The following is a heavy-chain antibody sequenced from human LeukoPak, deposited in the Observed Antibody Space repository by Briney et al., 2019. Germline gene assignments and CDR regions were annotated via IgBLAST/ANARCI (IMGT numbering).Heavy chain of an antibody. D-gene: IGHD4-23*01. Sequence: SETLSLTCAVYGGSFSGYYWTWIRQPPAKGLEWIGEINHSGNTNSNPSLKSRVTMSVDTSTSPFSLKLSSLPAADTAMYYCARREPHGDYGGKIRYYYYMDVWGKGTTITISS. J-gene: IGHJ6*03. CDR3: ARREPHGDYGGKIRYYYYMDV. CDR1: GGSFSGYY. CDR2: INHSGNT. V-gene: IGHV4-34*01.